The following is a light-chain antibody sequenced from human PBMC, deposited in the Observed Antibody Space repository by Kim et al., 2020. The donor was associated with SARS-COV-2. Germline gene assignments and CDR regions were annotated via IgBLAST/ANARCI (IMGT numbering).Light chain of an antibody. J-gene: IGKJ5*01. V-gene: IGKV3-11*01. CDR1: QNIFKE. CDR2: DAS. Sequence: SLSPGERATLSCRASQNIFKELAWYQHRPGQAPRLLIYDASKRATGIPARFSGSGSGTDFTLSISSLEPEDFAIYYCQQRDNWPAFGQGTRLEIK. CDR3: QQRDNWPA.